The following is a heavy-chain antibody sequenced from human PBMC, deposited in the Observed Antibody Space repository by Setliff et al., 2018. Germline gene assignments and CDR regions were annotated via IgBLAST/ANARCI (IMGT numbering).Heavy chain of an antibody. Sequence: GASVKVSCKASGYTLSNSILSWVRQAPGQGLEWMGWVSPIDDGKPGYAQKFQGRVTITWVTSISTAYMELSSLRSEDTAVYYCERLVRYCSTTSCQRTSGDDFWGLGTLVTVSS. CDR1: GYTLSNSI. CDR2: VSPIDDGKP. D-gene: IGHD2-2*01. V-gene: IGHV1-8*01. J-gene: IGHJ4*02. CDR3: ERLVRYCSTTSCQRTSGDDF.